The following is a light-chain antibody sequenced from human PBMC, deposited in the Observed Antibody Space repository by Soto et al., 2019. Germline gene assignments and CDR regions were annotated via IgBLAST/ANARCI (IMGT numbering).Light chain of an antibody. Sequence: EIGLTQSPGTLSLSPGERATLSCRASQSVTSSYLAWYQHRPGQAPRLLIYGASSMDTGIPDRLGGSGSGTDSTLTITRLEPKDFLLYYGQPYEDSPLTFGQGTKVDIK. CDR3: QPYEDSPLT. CDR2: GAS. V-gene: IGKV3-20*01. CDR1: QSVTSSY. J-gene: IGKJ2*01.